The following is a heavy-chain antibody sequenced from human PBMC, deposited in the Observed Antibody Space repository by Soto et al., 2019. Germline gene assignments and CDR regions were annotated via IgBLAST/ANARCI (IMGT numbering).Heavy chain of an antibody. D-gene: IGHD2-15*01. Sequence: QVQLQESGPGLVKPSGTLSLTCAVSSGSISSSNRRSWVRQPPGKGLEWIGEIYHRGSTNHNPSRRGRVTRAVATSKDQLALKLRSVTAADTAVYYCARMGVLMVAATCYWYFDLWGRGTLVTVSS. CDR1: SGSISSSNR. CDR2: IYHRGST. V-gene: IGHV4-4*02. CDR3: ARMGVLMVAATCYWYFDL. J-gene: IGHJ2*01.